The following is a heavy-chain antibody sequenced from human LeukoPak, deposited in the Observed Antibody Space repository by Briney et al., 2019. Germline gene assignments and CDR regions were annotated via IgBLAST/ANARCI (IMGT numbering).Heavy chain of an antibody. D-gene: IGHD5-24*01. V-gene: IGHV1-8*02. CDR1: GYTFTGYY. CDR2: MNPNSGNT. CDR3: ARVGPASLEDGYNFDY. Sequence: ASVKVSCKASGYTFTGYYMHWVRQATGQGLEWMGWMNPNSGNTGYAQKFQGRVTMTRNTSISTAYMELCSLRSEDTAVYYCARVGPASLEDGYNFDYWGQGTLVTVSS. J-gene: IGHJ4*02.